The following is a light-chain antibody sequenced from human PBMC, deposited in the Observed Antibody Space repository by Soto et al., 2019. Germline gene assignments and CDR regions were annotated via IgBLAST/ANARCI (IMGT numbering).Light chain of an antibody. CDR3: SSYTINGVGV. J-gene: IGLJ2*01. CDR2: DVS. Sequence: QLVLTQPASVSGSPGQSITISCTGTDSDVGGYNYVSWYQQHPGNAPKVMIYDVSNRPSGVSNRFSGSKSGNTASLIISGLQAEDAADYYCSSYTINGVGVFGGGTKLTVL. CDR1: DSDVGGYNY. V-gene: IGLV2-14*01.